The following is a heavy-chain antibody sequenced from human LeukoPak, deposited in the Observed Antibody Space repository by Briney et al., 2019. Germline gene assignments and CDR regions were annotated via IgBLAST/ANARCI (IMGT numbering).Heavy chain of an antibody. CDR2: IYYSGST. Sequence: PSETLSLTCTVSGGSISSYYWSLIRQPPGKGLEWIGYIYYSGSTNYNPSLKSRVTISVDTSKNQFSLKLSSVTAADTAVYYCARSRTAMVNDAFDIWGQGTMVTVSS. CDR3: ARSRTAMVNDAFDI. J-gene: IGHJ3*02. CDR1: GGSISSYY. V-gene: IGHV4-59*01. D-gene: IGHD5-18*01.